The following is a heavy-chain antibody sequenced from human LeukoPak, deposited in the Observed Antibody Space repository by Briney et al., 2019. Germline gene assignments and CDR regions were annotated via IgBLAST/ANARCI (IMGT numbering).Heavy chain of an antibody. D-gene: IGHD6-19*01. CDR1: GGSISSSPYY. J-gene: IGHJ4*02. CDR3: ARHASVDGNWPRPLDY. Sequence: SETLSLTCAVSGGSISSSPYYWGWIRQPPGKGLEWIGKIYYSGSTYYNPSLTTRVTISVDTSKNQFSLTLTSVTAADTAVYYCARHASVDGNWPRPLDYWGQGSLVTVSS. V-gene: IGHV4-39*01. CDR2: IYYSGST.